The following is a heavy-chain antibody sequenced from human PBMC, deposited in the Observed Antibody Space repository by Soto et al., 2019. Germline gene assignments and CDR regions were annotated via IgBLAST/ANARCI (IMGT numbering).Heavy chain of an antibody. CDR2: ISYDGSNK. V-gene: IGHV3-30*04. CDR3: ARDGTGDDFDY. D-gene: IGHD7-27*01. Sequence: GESLKISCAASGFTFSSYAMHWVRQAPGKGLEWVAVISYDGSNKYYADSVKGRFTISRDNSKNTLYLQMNSLRAEDTAVYYCARDGTGDDFDYWGQGTLVTVSS. CDR1: GFTFSSYA. J-gene: IGHJ4*02.